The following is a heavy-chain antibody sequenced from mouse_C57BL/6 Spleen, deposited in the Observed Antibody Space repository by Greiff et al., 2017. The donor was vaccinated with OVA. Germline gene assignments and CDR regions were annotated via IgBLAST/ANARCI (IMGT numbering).Heavy chain of an antibody. V-gene: IGHV5-4*03. Sequence: EVMLVESGGGLVKPGGSLKLSCAASGFTFSSYAMSWVRQTPEKRLEWVATISDGGSYTYYPDNVKGRFTISRDNAKNNLYLQMSHLKSEDTAMYYGARAHITTVVAPFDYWGQGTTLTVSS. CDR3: ARAHITTVVAPFDY. D-gene: IGHD1-1*01. CDR1: GFTFSSYA. CDR2: ISDGGSYT. J-gene: IGHJ2*01.